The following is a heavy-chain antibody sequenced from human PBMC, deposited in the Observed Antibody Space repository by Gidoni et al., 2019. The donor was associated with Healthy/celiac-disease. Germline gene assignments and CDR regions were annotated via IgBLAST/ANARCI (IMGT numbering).Heavy chain of an antibody. V-gene: IGHV1-2*02. CDR2: INPNSGGT. D-gene: IGHD4-4*01. Sequence: QVQLVQSGAEVKKHGSSVKLSCKAYGYTYTCYYMHWVRQAPGQGHEWMGWINPNSGGTNYAQKFQGRVTITSDTSISTAYMELSRLRSDDTAVYYCAREEPHYTLDYWGQGTLVTVSS. CDR3: AREEPHYTLDY. CDR1: GYTYTCYY. J-gene: IGHJ4*02.